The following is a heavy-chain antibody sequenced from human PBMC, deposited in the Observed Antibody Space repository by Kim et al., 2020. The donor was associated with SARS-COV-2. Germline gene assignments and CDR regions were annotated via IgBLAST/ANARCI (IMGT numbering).Heavy chain of an antibody. V-gene: IGHV1-69*04. J-gene: IGHJ6*03. D-gene: IGHD3-3*01. CDR1: GGTFSSYA. CDR3: AREGGRVLRFLEWFDYYYYMDV. Sequence: SVKVSCKASGGTFSSYAISWVRQAPGQGLEWMGRIIPILGIANYAQKFQGRVTITADKSTSTAYMELSSLRSEDTAVYYCAREGGRVLRFLEWFDYYYYMDVWGKGTTVTVSS. CDR2: IIPILGIA.